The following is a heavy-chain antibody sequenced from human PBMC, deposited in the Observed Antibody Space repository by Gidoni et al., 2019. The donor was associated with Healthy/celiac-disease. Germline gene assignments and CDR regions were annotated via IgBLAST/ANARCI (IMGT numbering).Heavy chain of an antibody. J-gene: IGHJ4*02. CDR1: GGSFSGYY. Sequence: QVQLQQWGAGLLKPSEPLSLTCAVYGGSFSGYYWSWIRQPPGKGLEWIGEINHSGSTNYNPSLKSRVTISVDTSKNQFSLKLSSVTAADTAVYYCARYHTLRGVAYWGQGTLVTVSS. V-gene: IGHV4-34*01. D-gene: IGHD3-16*01. CDR2: INHSGST. CDR3: ARYHTLRGVAY.